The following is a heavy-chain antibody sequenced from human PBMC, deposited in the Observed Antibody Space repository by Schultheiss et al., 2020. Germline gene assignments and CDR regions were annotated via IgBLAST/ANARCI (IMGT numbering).Heavy chain of an antibody. V-gene: IGHV3-11*01. J-gene: IGHJ6*03. CDR1: GFTFSDYY. Sequence: GGSLRLSCAASGFTFSDYYMSWIRQAPGKGLEWVSYISSSDTTIYYADSVKGRFTISRDDSRNTVFLQMNNLRVEDTAVYYCARDGYYYYYMDVWGKGTTVTVSS. CDR3: ARDGYYYYYMDV. CDR2: ISSSDTTI.